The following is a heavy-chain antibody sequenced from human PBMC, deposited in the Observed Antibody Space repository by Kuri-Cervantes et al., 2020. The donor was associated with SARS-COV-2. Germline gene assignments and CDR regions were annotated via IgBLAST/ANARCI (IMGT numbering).Heavy chain of an antibody. V-gene: IGHV3-30*04. J-gene: IGHJ3*02. D-gene: IGHD5-18*01. CDR2: IPYDGSNK. CDR1: GFTFSSNA. CDR3: ARSGYTYGYYFSAFDI. Sequence: GESLKISCAASGFTFSSNAMHWVRQAPGKGLEWVAVIPYDGSNKYYADSVKGRFTISRDNSKSTLSLQMNSLRAEDTAVYYCARSGYTYGYYFSAFDIWGQGTMVTVSS.